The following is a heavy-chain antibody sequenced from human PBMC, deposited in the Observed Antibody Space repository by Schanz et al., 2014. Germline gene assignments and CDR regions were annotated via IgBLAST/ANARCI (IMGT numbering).Heavy chain of an antibody. Sequence: VQLVESGGGLVKPGGSLRLSCAASGFTFSSYSMNWVRQAPGKGLEWVSSISRSSSSIYYADLVKGRFTISRDNAKNSLYLQMHSLRAEDTAVYYCARGRSLGWCDYWGQGTLVTVSS. CDR3: ARGRSLGWCDY. CDR2: ISRSSSSI. J-gene: IGHJ4*02. CDR1: GFTFSSYS. V-gene: IGHV3-21*01. D-gene: IGHD2-21*01.